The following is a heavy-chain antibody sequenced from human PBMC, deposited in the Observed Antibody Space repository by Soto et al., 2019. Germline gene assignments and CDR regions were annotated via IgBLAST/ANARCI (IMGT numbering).Heavy chain of an antibody. CDR2: ICHSGST. D-gene: IGHD5-18*01. CDR1: GASISSSKC. V-gene: IGHV4-4*02. CDR3: ARDLSSYGLYYIDY. J-gene: IGHJ4*02. Sequence: PSETLSLTCAVSGASISSSKCWSWVRQPPGKGLEWIGEICHSGSTNYNPPLKSRVTISVDKSKNQFSLKLNSVTAADTAVYYCARDLSSYGLYYIDYWGQGTLVTVSS.